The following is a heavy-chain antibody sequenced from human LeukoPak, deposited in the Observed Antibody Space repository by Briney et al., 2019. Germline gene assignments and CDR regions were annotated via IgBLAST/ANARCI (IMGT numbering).Heavy chain of an antibody. CDR3: ARSSGYSWSFDY. J-gene: IGHJ4*02. CDR1: GGSISSYY. V-gene: IGHV4-59*06. CDR2: IYYSGST. Sequence: PSETLSLTCTVSGGSISSYYWSWIRQPPGKGLEWIGYIYYSGSTYYNPSLKSRVTISVDTSKNQFSLKLSSVTAADTAVYYCARSSGYSWSFDYWGQGTLVTVSS. D-gene: IGHD3-22*01.